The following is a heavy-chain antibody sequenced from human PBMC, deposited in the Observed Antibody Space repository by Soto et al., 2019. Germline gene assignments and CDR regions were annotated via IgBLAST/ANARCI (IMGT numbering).Heavy chain of an antibody. CDR1: GGSISSSSCY. D-gene: IGHD5-18*01. Sequence: ETLSLTCTVFGGSISSSSCYWGWIRQPPGKGLEWIGSIYYSGSTYYNPSLKSRVTISVDTSKSQFSLKLSSVTAADTAVYYCARLPNSPTYYYYGLDVWGQGTTVTVSS. J-gene: IGHJ6*02. CDR2: IYYSGST. CDR3: ARLPNSPTYYYYGLDV. V-gene: IGHV4-39*01.